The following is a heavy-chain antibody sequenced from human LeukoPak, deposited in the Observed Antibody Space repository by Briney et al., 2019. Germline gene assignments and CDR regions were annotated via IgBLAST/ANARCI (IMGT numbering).Heavy chain of an antibody. D-gene: IGHD4-17*01. CDR1: GFTFSSYG. CDR3: ATGRAAVTDSKGY. J-gene: IGHJ4*02. CDR2: IRYDGGNK. Sequence: GGSLRLSCAASGFTFSSYGMHWVRQPPGMGLEWVAFIRYDGGNKYYEDSVKGRFTISRDNSKNTLYLQMNSLRPEDTAVYYCATGRAAVTDSKGYWGQGTLVTVSS. V-gene: IGHV3-30*02.